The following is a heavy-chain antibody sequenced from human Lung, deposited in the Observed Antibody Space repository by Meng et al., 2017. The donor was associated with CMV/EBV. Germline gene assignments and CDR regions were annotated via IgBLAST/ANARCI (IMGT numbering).Heavy chain of an antibody. D-gene: IGHD6-13*01. J-gene: IGHJ4*02. CDR3: SRAPGLSLAAAASDAYFDK. Sequence: AXAXVSXXASGYTFTNYYTHWVRHAPGQGLEWMGWIKPNSGATTYVQKFQGRLTVTRDTSISTAYMELTRLRSDDTAVYYCSRAPGLSLAAAASDAYFDKWGQGTXVTVSS. CDR1: GYTFTNYY. CDR2: IKPNSGAT. V-gene: IGHV1-2*02.